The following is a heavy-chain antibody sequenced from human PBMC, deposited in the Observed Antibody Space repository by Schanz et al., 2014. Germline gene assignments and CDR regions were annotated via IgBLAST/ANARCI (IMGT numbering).Heavy chain of an antibody. J-gene: IGHJ3*02. V-gene: IGHV3-23*04. D-gene: IGHD3-10*01. CDR1: GFTFSSYA. CDR2: ISGGGGTT. Sequence: EVQLVESGGGLVQPGGSLRLSCAASGFTFSSYAMSWVRQAPGKGLEWVSVISGGGGTTYYTDSVKGRFTISRDNSKNTLYLQMNSLRAEDTAVYYCAKGRFGELSAFDIWGQGTMVTVSS. CDR3: AKGRFGELSAFDI.